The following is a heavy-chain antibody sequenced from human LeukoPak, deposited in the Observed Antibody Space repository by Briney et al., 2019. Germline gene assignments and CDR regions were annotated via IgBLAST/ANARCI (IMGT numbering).Heavy chain of an antibody. J-gene: IGHJ5*02. CDR2: IRSKAYGGTT. CDR3: TRVVTGTGGDGWFDP. D-gene: IGHD1-20*01. Sequence: GGSLRLSCTASGFTFGDYAMSWVRQAPGKGREGVGFIRSKAYGGTTEYAASVKGRFTISRDDSKSIAYLQMNSLKTEDTAVYYCTRVVTGTGGDGWFDPWGQGTLVTVSS. V-gene: IGHV3-49*04. CDR1: GFTFGDYA.